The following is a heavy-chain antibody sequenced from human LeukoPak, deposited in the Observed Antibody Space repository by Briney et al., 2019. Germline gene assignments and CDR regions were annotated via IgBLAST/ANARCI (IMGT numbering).Heavy chain of an antibody. CDR2: IYYSGST. D-gene: IGHD6-13*01. CDR1: GGSVSSGSYY. CDR3: AREGLYSSSWTVFDY. V-gene: IGHV4-61*01. Sequence: SETLSLTCTVSGGSVSSGSYYWSWIRQPPGKGLEWIVYIYYSGSTNYNPSLKSRVTISVDTSKNQFSLKLSSVTAADTAVYYCAREGLYSSSWTVFDYWGQGTLVTVSS. J-gene: IGHJ4*02.